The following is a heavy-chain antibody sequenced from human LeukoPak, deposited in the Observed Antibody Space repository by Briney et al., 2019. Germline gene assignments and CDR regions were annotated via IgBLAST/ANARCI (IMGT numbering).Heavy chain of an antibody. D-gene: IGHD5-18*01. CDR1: GFTFNSYS. CDR2: ISSSISSI. J-gene: IGHJ4*02. Sequence: PGGSLRLSCAASGFTFNSYSMNWVRQAPGKGLEWVSSISSSISSIYYADSVKGRFTISRDNAKNSLYRQMNSLRAEDTAVYYCARASGDIVETATMGSYWGQGTLVTVSS. V-gene: IGHV3-21*01. CDR3: ARASGDIVETATMGSY.